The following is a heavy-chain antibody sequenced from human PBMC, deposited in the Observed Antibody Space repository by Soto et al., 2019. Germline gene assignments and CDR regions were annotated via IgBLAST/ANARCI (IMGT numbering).Heavy chain of an antibody. CDR1: GGSISRAGYS. CDR3: ASSRVVATDFDY. J-gene: IGHJ4*02. Sequence: QLQLQESGSRLVKPSQTLSLTCAVSGGSISRAGYSWSWIRQSPGKGLEWIGYIYNSGSTFYNPSIKSRLTISVDRTKNQLSLQLISVTAAYKAVYYGASSRVVATDFDYWGQGTLVTVSS. CDR2: IYNSGST. D-gene: IGHD2-15*01. V-gene: IGHV4-30-2*06.